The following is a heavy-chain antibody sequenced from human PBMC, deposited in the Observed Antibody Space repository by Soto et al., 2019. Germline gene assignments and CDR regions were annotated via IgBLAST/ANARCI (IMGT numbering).Heavy chain of an antibody. D-gene: IGHD6-6*01. CDR1: GFTFSSCG. Sequence: QVQLVESGGGVVQPGRSLRLSCAAPGFTFSSCGMHWVRQAPGKGLEWMAIISYDGSDKYYADSVKGRFTISRDNSKNTLYLQMNSLRAEDTAVYYCAKDRSIAARILDYWGQGTLVTVSS. CDR3: AKDRSIAARILDY. CDR2: ISYDGSDK. J-gene: IGHJ4*02. V-gene: IGHV3-30*18.